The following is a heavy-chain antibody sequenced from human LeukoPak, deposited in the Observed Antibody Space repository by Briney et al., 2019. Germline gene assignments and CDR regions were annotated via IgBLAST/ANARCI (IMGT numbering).Heavy chain of an antibody. D-gene: IGHD2-15*01. CDR2: MNPNNGNT. Sequence: ASVKVSCKASGYTFSSDDINWVGQATGQGLEWMGWMNPNNGNTGYVQKFQGRITMTRNTSISTAYMELSSLRSDDTAVYYCAGAKTKVVVATVYYYYGMDVWGQGTTVTVSS. J-gene: IGHJ6*02. CDR1: GYTFSSDD. CDR3: AGAKTKVVVATVYYYYGMDV. V-gene: IGHV1-8*01.